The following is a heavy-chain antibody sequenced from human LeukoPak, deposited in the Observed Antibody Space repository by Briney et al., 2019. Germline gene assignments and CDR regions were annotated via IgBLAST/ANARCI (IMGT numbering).Heavy chain of an antibody. V-gene: IGHV4-4*07. CDR2: IYTSGST. CDR1: GGSFSGYY. D-gene: IGHD2-15*01. Sequence: SETLSLTCAVYGGSFSGYYWSWIRQPAGKGLEWIGRIYTSGSTNYNPSLKSRVTMSVDTSKNQFSLKLSSVTAADTAVYYCARELLRDWFDPWGQGTLVTVSS. J-gene: IGHJ5*02. CDR3: ARELLRDWFDP.